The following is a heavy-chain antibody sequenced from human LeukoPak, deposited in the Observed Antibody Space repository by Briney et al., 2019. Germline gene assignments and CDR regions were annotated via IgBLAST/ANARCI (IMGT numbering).Heavy chain of an antibody. CDR3: ARSYGDYITGAYAFDV. Sequence: PSETLSLTCTVSGGSISSYYWSWIRQPPQKGLEGIGYMYYSGGTNYNPSLKSRVTISVDTSKNQLSLKLSSGTAADTAVYYCARSYGDYITGAYAFDVWGQGTMVTVSS. D-gene: IGHD4-17*01. CDR1: GGSISSYY. CDR2: MYYSGGT. J-gene: IGHJ3*01. V-gene: IGHV4-59*08.